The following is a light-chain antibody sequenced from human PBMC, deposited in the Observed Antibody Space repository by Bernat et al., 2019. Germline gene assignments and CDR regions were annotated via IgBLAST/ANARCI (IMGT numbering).Light chain of an antibody. V-gene: IGLV3-19*01. CDR1: SLRSDY. Sequence: SSEVTQDPAVSVALGQTVSITCQGDSLRSDYATWYQQKPGQAPVLVIYGDNNRPSGTPDRFSGSSSGDTASLTITGAQAEDEADYYCNCRDSSGNHLVFGTGTKVTVL. CDR2: GDN. J-gene: IGLJ1*01. CDR3: NCRDSSGNHLV.